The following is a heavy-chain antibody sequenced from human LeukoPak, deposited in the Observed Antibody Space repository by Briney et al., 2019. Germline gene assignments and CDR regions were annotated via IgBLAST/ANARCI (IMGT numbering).Heavy chain of an antibody. D-gene: IGHD5-18*01. CDR3: ARARIGYSYGTDDY. CDR2: ISYDGSNK. Sequence: PGRSLRLSCAASGFTFSSYGMHWVRQAPGKGLEWVAVISYDGSNKYYADSVKGRFTISRDNAKNTLYLQMSSLRAEDTAVYYCARARIGYSYGTDDYWGQGTLVTVSS. V-gene: IGHV3-30*03. J-gene: IGHJ4*02. CDR1: GFTFSSYG.